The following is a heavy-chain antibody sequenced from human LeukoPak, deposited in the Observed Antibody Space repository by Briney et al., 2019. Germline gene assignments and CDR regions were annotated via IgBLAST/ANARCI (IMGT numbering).Heavy chain of an antibody. D-gene: IGHD3-10*01. CDR2: INPNSGGT. Sequence: EASVKVSCKAPGYTFTGYYMHWVRQAPGQGLEWMGWINPNSGGTNYAQKFQGRVTMTRDTSISTAYMELSRLRSDDTAVYYCARGWFGESSGDYWGQGTLVTVSS. CDR3: ARGWFGESSGDY. CDR1: GYTFTGYY. J-gene: IGHJ4*02. V-gene: IGHV1-2*02.